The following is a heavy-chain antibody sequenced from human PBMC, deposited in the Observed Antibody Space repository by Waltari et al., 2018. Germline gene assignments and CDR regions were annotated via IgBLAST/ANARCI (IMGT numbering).Heavy chain of an antibody. CDR3: ARVIVGATGHDAFDI. CDR2: IYHSGST. J-gene: IGHJ3*02. CDR1: GYSISNGYY. Sequence: QVQLQESGPGRVKPSETLSLTCAVSGYSISNGYYWGWIRQPTGNGLDWIGSIYHSGSTYYNPSLKSRVTISVDTSKNQFSLKLSSVTAADTAVYYCARVIVGATGHDAFDIWGQGTMVTVSS. V-gene: IGHV4-38-2*01. D-gene: IGHD1-26*01.